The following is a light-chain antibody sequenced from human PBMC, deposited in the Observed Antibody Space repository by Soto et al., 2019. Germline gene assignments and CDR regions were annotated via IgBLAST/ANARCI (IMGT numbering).Light chain of an antibody. CDR1: SGHSNYA. CDR2: LNSDGSH. CDR3: QTWGTGIVV. V-gene: IGLV4-69*01. Sequence: QPVLPQSPSASASLGASVKLTCTLSSGHSNYAIAWHQQQPEKGPRYLMKLNSDGSHNKGDGIPDRFSGSSSGTERYLTISSLQSEYEADYYCQTWGTGIVVFGGGTKLTVL. J-gene: IGLJ2*01.